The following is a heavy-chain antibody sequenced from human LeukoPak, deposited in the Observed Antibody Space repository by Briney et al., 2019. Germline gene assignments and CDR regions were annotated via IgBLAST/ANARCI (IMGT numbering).Heavy chain of an antibody. V-gene: IGHV3-48*01. CDR1: GFTFSSYW. D-gene: IGHD3-16*01. J-gene: IGHJ3*02. CDR3: ARDQGGGVFDI. Sequence: GGSLRLSCAASGFTFSSYWMHWVRQAPGKGLEWVSYISGSSSIMDYADSVKGRFTISRDNAKKSLYLEMYSLRAEDTAVYYCARDQGGGVFDIWGQGTMVTVSS. CDR2: ISGSSSIM.